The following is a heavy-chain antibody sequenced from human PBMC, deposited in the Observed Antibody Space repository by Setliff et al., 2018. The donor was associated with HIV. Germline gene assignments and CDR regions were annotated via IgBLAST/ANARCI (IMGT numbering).Heavy chain of an antibody. CDR3: ARASSDIPGVDSNYFDD. CDR1: GGSISSNW. CDR2: IYHSGST. D-gene: IGHD2-2*01. Sequence: SETLSLTCAVSGGSISSNWWSWVRQSPGKGLEWIGEIYHSGSTHYNPSLQSRVTISVDKSKSQFFLMLSSVTAADTAVYYCARASSDIPGVDSNYFDDWGQGTLVTVSS. V-gene: IGHV4-4*02. J-gene: IGHJ4*02.